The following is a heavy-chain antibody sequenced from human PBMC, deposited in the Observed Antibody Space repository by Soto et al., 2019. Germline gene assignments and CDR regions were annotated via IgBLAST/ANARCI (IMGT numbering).Heavy chain of an antibody. Sequence: GSLRLSCAASGFTVSSYAMSGVRQAPGKGLEWVSAISGSGGSTYYADSVKGRFTISRDNSKNTLYLQMNSLRAEDTAVYYCAKAYYDILTGYDVWGQGTTVTVSS. J-gene: IGHJ6*02. CDR1: GFTVSSYA. CDR3: AKAYYDILTGYDV. CDR2: ISGSGGST. D-gene: IGHD3-9*01. V-gene: IGHV3-23*01.